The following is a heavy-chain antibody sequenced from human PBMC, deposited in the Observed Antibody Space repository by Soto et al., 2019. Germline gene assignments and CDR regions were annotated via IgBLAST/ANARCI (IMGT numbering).Heavy chain of an antibody. J-gene: IGHJ4*02. D-gene: IGHD3-3*01. CDR2: INTGNGNT. V-gene: IGHV1-3*04. CDR3: ARVKGLDWQQPVEC. CDR1: GYTFINNA. Sequence: ASVNFSCKASGYTFINNAIHWVRQAPGQRPEWLGWINTGNGNTKYSQIFLGRVTFNRDTSATTAYMELSSLTSEDTAVYYCARVKGLDWQQPVECWGKGNLVIVSA.